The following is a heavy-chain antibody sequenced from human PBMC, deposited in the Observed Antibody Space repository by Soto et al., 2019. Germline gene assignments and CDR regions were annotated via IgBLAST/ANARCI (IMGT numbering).Heavy chain of an antibody. D-gene: IGHD3-3*01. CDR1: GYKVSTWHNFTSYW. CDR2: ICPGDSDT. CDR3: ARLGFNYDFLSGYYNVHHYYVIDV. V-gene: IGHV5-51*01. Sequence: PGESLKISCMGSGYKVSTWHNFTSYWIAWVRQMPGEGLEWMGIICPGDSDTRYSPSFQGQATISADKSINSVYLQWSSLKASDTATYYCARLGFNYDFLSGYYNVHHYYVIDVWGQGTTVTVSS. J-gene: IGHJ6*02.